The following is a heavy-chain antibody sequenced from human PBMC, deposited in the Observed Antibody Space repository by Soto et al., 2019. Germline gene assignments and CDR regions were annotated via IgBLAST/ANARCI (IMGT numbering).Heavy chain of an antibody. Sequence: QVQLVESRGGVVQPGRSLRLSCAASGFTFSSYAMHWVRQAPGKGLEWVAVISYDGSNKYYADSVKGRFTISRDNSKNTLYLQMNSLRAEDTAVYYCARGGSTVTTSNDYWGQGTLVTVSS. J-gene: IGHJ4*02. CDR3: ARGGSTVTTSNDY. V-gene: IGHV3-30-3*01. D-gene: IGHD4-17*01. CDR2: ISYDGSNK. CDR1: GFTFSSYA.